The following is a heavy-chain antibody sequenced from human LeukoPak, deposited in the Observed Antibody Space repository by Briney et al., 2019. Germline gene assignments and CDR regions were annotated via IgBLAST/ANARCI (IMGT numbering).Heavy chain of an antibody. V-gene: IGHV4-4*07. Sequence: PSETLSLTCTVSGGSISTYFWSWIRQPAGKGLEWIGRIFTSGSTSYNPSLKSRVTMSLDTSKNQISLKLSSVTAADTAVYYCARVKTTDDAFDIWGQGTMVTVSS. CDR1: GGSISTYF. CDR2: IFTSGST. CDR3: ARVKTTDDAFDI. D-gene: IGHD1-1*01. J-gene: IGHJ3*02.